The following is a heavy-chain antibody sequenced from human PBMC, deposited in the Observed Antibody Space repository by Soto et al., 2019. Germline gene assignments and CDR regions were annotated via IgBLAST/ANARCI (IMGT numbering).Heavy chain of an antibody. Sequence: QVQLQESGPGLVKPSGTLSLTCAVSGGSISSTDWWSWVRQPPGKGLEWIGEIYHGGSTNYNPSLKSRVTISVDRSKSQFSLKRTSVTAADTAVYYCASSKSGGSYYFDYWGQGTLVTVSS. V-gene: IGHV4-4*02. D-gene: IGHD1-26*01. CDR2: IYHGGST. CDR3: ASSKSGGSYYFDY. J-gene: IGHJ4*02. CDR1: GGSISSTDW.